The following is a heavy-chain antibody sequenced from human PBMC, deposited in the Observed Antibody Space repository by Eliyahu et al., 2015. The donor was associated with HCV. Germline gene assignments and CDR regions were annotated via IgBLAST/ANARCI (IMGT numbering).Heavy chain of an antibody. V-gene: IGHV3-21*01. CDR1: GFTFSNHI. CDR3: ARLDGYGDNHGDY. CDR2: ISLSSSHI. Sequence: EVQLVESGGGLVKPGGSLRLSCAASGFTFSNHIMSWVRQAPGKGLEWVSSISLSSSHIYYADSVKGRFTISRDNAKNSLYLQMNSLRAEDTAVYYCARLDGYGDNHGDYWGQGTLVTVSS. D-gene: IGHD4-23*01. J-gene: IGHJ4*02.